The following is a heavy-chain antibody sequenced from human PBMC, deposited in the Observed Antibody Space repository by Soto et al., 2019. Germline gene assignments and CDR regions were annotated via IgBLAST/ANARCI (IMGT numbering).Heavy chain of an antibody. Sequence: QVQLVESGGGVVQPGRSLRLSCAASGFTFSSYGMHWVRQAPGKGLEWVAVIWYDGRNKYYADSVKGRFTISRDNSKNTLYLQMNSLRAEDTAVYYCARSVPAAMGYYGMDVWGQGTTVTVSS. CDR2: IWYDGRNK. V-gene: IGHV3-33*01. CDR1: GFTFSSYG. CDR3: ARSVPAAMGYYGMDV. J-gene: IGHJ6*02. D-gene: IGHD2-2*01.